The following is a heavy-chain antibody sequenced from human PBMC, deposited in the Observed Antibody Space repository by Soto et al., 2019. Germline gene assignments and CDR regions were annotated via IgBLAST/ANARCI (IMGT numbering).Heavy chain of an antibody. J-gene: IGHJ6*02. Sequence: PEASRRLCFAASGFTFRSYWLHWVRQAPGKVLVWVSRINSDGSSTSYADSVKGRFTISRDNAKHTLYLQMNSLRAEDTAVYYCARELPRCSSSPPDVCGQRTTVTVSS. D-gene: IGHD6-6*01. V-gene: IGHV3-74*01. CDR3: ARELPRCSSSPPDV. CDR2: INSDGSST. CDR1: GFTFRSYW.